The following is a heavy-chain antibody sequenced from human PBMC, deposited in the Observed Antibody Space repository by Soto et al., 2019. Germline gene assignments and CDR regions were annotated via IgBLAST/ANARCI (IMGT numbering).Heavy chain of an antibody. CDR2: IYSGGST. CDR3: ARRHGGSYIDY. D-gene: IGHD1-26*01. Sequence: GGSLRLSCAASGFTVSSNYMSWVRQAPGKGLEWVSVIYSGGSTYYADSVKGRFTTSRDNGESSVYLQMNSLRDEDTAVYYCARRHGGSYIDYWGQGTLVTVSS. CDR1: GFTVSSNY. J-gene: IGHJ4*02. V-gene: IGHV3-53*01.